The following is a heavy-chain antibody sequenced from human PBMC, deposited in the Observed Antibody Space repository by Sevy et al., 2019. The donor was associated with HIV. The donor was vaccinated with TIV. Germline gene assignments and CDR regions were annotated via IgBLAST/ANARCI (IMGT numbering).Heavy chain of an antibody. CDR3: ARHEGYCSGGSCYSGYDY. CDR1: GGSISSSSYY. J-gene: IGHJ4*02. CDR2: IYYSGST. V-gene: IGHV4-39*01. Sequence: SETLSLTCTVSGGSISSSSYYWGWIRQPPGKGLEWNGSIYYSGSTYYNPSLKSRVTISVDTSKNQFSLKLSSVTAADTAVYYCARHEGYCSGGSCYSGYDYWGQGTLVTVSS. D-gene: IGHD2-15*01.